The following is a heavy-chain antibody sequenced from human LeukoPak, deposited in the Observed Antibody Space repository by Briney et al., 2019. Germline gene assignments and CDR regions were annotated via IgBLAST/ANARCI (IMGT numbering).Heavy chain of an antibody. CDR2: INSDGSST. CDR3: ARLGPMEWLSSLYFDY. D-gene: IGHD3-3*01. J-gene: IGHJ4*02. Sequence: GGSLRLSCAAPGFTFSSYWMHWVRQAPGKGLVWVSRINSDGSSTSYADSVKGRFTISRDNAKNTLYLQMNSLRAEDTAVYYCARLGPMEWLSSLYFDYWGQGTLVTVSS. CDR1: GFTFSSYW. V-gene: IGHV3-74*01.